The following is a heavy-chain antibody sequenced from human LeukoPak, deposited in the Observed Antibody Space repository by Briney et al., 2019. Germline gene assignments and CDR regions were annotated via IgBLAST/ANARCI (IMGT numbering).Heavy chain of an antibody. CDR2: IYYSGST. CDR3: ARDMGVSQRYWYFDL. Sequence: SETLSLTCTVSGGSISSYYWSWIRQPPGKGLEWIGYIYYSGSTNYNPSLKSRVTISVDTSKNQFSLKLSSVTAADTAVYYCARDMGVSQRYWYFDLWGPGTLVTVSS. J-gene: IGHJ2*01. V-gene: IGHV4-59*12. D-gene: IGHD2-2*01. CDR1: GGSISSYY.